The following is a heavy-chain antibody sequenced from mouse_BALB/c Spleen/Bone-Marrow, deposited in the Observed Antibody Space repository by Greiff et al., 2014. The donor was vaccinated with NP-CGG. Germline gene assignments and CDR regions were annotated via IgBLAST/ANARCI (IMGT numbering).Heavy chain of an antibody. D-gene: IGHD4-1*01. J-gene: IGHJ4*01. CDR3: ARRGNWDGRAAMDY. Sequence: EVQVVESGGDLVKPGGSLKLSCAASGFTFSSYGMSWVRQTPDKRLEWVATINSGGANTYYIDSVKGRFTISRDNAKNTLYLQMSSLKSEDAAMYHCARRGNWDGRAAMDYWGQGTSVTVSS. CDR1: GFTFSSYG. CDR2: INSGGANT. V-gene: IGHV5-6*01.